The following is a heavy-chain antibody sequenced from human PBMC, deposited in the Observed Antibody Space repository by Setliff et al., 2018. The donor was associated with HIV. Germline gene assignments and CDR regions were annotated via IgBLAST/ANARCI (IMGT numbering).Heavy chain of an antibody. J-gene: IGHJ3*02. D-gene: IGHD2-15*01. CDR2: IYYSGST. Sequence: SENLSLTCTVSGGSISSSSYYWGWIRQPPGKGLEWIGSIYYSGSTYYNPSLKSRVTISVDTSKNQFSLKLSSVTAADTAVYYCARDTLGYCSGGSCYSPGAFDIWGQGTMVTVSS. V-gene: IGHV4-39*07. CDR3: ARDTLGYCSGGSCYSPGAFDI. CDR1: GGSISSSSYY.